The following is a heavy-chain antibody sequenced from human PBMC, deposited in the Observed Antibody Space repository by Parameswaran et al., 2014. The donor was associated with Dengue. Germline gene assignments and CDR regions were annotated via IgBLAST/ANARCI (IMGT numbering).Heavy chain of an antibody. CDR3: ARVAGTGQGFDP. J-gene: IGHJ5*02. V-gene: IGHV1-2*06. D-gene: IGHD6-19*01. Sequence: WVRQAPGQGLEWMGRINPNSGGTNYAQKFQGRVTMTRDTSISTAYMELSRLRSDDTAVYYCARVAGTGQGFDPWGQGTLVTVSS. CDR2: INPNSGGT.